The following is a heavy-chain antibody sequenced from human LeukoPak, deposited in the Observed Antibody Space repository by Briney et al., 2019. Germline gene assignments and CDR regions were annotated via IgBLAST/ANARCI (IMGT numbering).Heavy chain of an antibody. CDR2: IFYSGST. CDR3: ARGSPHHPPYCGGDCYSWYFDL. CDR1: GDTINSYY. D-gene: IGHD2-21*01. J-gene: IGHJ2*01. Sequence: PSETLSLTCTVSGDTINSYYWSWLRQPPGKGLGWVGYIFYSGSTNYNPSLKSRVTMSVDTSRNQFSLKLTSVTAADTAVYYCARGSPHHPPYCGGDCYSWYFDLWGRGTLVTVSS. V-gene: IGHV4-59*01.